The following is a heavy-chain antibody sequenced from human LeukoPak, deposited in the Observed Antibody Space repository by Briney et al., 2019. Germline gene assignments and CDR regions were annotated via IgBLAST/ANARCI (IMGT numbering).Heavy chain of an antibody. V-gene: IGHV1-8*02. Sequence: GASVKVSCKASGYTFTGYYMHWVRQATGQGLEWMGWMNPNSGNTGYAQKFQGRVTMTRNTSISTAYMDLSSLRSEDTAVYYCARGKNGQPDSWFDPWGQGTLVTVSS. J-gene: IGHJ5*02. CDR2: MNPNSGNT. CDR3: ARGKNGQPDSWFDP. D-gene: IGHD2-21*02. CDR1: GYTFTGYY.